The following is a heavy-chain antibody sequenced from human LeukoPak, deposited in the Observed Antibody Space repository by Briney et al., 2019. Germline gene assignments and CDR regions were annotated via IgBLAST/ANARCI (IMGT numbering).Heavy chain of an antibody. CDR3: AKDKSGLLSYNAFDI. CDR2: ISGSGGST. V-gene: IGHV3-23*01. J-gene: IGHJ3*02. D-gene: IGHD3-10*01. CDR1: GFTFSSYA. Sequence: GASLRLSCAASGFTFSSYAMSWVRQAPGKGLEWVSAISGSGGSTYYADSVKGRFTISRDNSKNTLYLQMNSLRAEDTAVYYCAKDKSGLLSYNAFDIWGQGTMVTVSS.